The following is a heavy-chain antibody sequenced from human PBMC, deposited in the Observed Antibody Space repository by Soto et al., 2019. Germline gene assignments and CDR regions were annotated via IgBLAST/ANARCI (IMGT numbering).Heavy chain of an antibody. CDR3: ARRDFVPVSSWVLTWFDP. J-gene: IGHJ5*02. Sequence: QVQLQQWGAGLLKPSETLSLTCAVYGGSFSGYYWSWIRQPPGKGLEWIGEINHSGSTNYNPSLKSRVTISVDTSKNQFSLKLSSVTAADTAVYYCARRDFVPVSSWVLTWFDPWGQGTLVTVSS. V-gene: IGHV4-34*01. D-gene: IGHD6-13*01. CDR2: INHSGST. CDR1: GGSFSGYY.